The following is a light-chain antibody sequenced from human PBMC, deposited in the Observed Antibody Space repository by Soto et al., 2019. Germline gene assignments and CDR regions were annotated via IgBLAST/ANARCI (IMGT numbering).Light chain of an antibody. CDR2: GAS. CDR1: QGSTTY. V-gene: IGKV1-9*01. CDR3: QQLNAYPLT. J-gene: IGKJ5*01. Sequence: DIHLTQSPSFLSSPVGDTVTLSCRASQGSTTYLAWFQQKPGRAPNLLIYGASILQSGVPSRFSGSGSGTDFTLTISNLQPEDFATYYCQQLNAYPLTFGQGTRREI.